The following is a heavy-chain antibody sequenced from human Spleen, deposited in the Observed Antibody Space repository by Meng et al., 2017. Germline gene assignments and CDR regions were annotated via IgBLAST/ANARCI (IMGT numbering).Heavy chain of an antibody. D-gene: IGHD3-10*01. CDR3: ARSLDMGGGYYYGMDV. CDR2: INPNSGGT. CDR1: GYTFTGYY. Sequence: ASVKVSCKASGYTFTGYYMHWVRQAPGQGLEWMGRINPNSGGTNYAQKFQGRVTMTRDTSIRTAYMELSRLRSDDTAVYYCARSLDMGGGYYYGMDVWGQGTTVTVSS. J-gene: IGHJ6*02. V-gene: IGHV1-2*06.